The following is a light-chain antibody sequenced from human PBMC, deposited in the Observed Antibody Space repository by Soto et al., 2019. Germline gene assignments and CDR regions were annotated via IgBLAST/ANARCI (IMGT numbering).Light chain of an antibody. CDR1: RSNIGRNF. CDR2: RNN. V-gene: IGLV1-47*01. CDR3: AAWDDTLDAQV. Sequence: VLTQSPSASGTPGQRVTISCSGSRSNIGRNFAYWYQHVPGTAPRLLIQRNNERPSGVPDRFSGSKSGTSVSLAISGLRSDDEATYYCAAWDDTLDAQVFGGGTQLTVL. J-gene: IGLJ3*02.